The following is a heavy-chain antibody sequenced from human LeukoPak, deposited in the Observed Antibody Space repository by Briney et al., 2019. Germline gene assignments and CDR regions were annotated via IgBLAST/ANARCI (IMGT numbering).Heavy chain of an antibody. Sequence: AASVQVSCKASGYTFSSYGISWVRQAPGQGLEWMGGISVYNGNTKYIQKLQGRVTMTTDTSTSTAYMELRSLRSDDTAVYYCARIEYSYGSSYNYWGQGTLVTVSP. CDR1: GYTFSSYG. D-gene: IGHD5-18*01. CDR2: ISVYNGNT. J-gene: IGHJ4*02. CDR3: ARIEYSYGSSYNY. V-gene: IGHV1-18*01.